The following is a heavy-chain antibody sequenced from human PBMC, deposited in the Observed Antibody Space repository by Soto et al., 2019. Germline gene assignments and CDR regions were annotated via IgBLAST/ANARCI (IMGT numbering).Heavy chain of an antibody. D-gene: IGHD6-6*01. CDR3: AKDQGYSSSSPDY. Sequence: EVQLLESGGGLVQPGGSLRLSCAASGFTFSSYAMSWVRQAPGKGLEWVSAISGSGGSTYYADSVKGRFTISRDNSKNTLHLQMNSLRAEDTAVYYCAKDQGYSSSSPDYWGQGTLVTVSS. CDR2: ISGSGGST. J-gene: IGHJ4*02. CDR1: GFTFSSYA. V-gene: IGHV3-23*01.